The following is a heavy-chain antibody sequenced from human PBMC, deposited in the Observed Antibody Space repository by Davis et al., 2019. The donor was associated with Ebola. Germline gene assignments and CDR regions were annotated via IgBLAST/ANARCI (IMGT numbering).Heavy chain of an antibody. CDR3: ARRKGGVVVPAAMEGYFDY. CDR2: INHSGSA. J-gene: IGHJ4*02. V-gene: IGHV4-34*01. CDR1: GGSFSGYY. D-gene: IGHD2-2*01. Sequence: PSETLSLTCAVYGGSFSGYYWSWIRQPPGKGLEWIGEINHSGSATYNPSLKNRVTISVDTSKNQFSLKLSSVTAADTAVYYGARRKGGVVVPAAMEGYFDYWGQGTLVTGSS.